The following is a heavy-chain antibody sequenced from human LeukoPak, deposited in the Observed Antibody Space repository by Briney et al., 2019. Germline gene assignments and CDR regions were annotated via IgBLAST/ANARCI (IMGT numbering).Heavy chain of an antibody. CDR3: ARGHRRITMVRGVMTYYFDY. CDR2: INHSGST. J-gene: IGHJ4*02. CDR1: GGSFSGYY. Sequence: SETLSLTCAVYGGSFSGYYWSGLRQPPGKGLEWVGEINHSGSTNYNPSLKRRVTISVDTSNNQFSLKLSSVTAADTAVYYCARGHRRITMVRGVMTYYFDYWGQGTLVTVSS. D-gene: IGHD3-10*01. V-gene: IGHV4-34*01.